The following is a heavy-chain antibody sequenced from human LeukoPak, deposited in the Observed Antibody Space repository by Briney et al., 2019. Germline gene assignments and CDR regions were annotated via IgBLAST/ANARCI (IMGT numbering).Heavy chain of an antibody. CDR1: GFTFSNYG. CDR3: AGGWDFGDY. CDR2: ISSDGSNK. J-gene: IGHJ4*02. Sequence: PGRSLRLSCAASGFTFSNYGMQWVRQAPGKGLEWVALISSDGSNKYYADPVNGQFTISRDNSKNTLYLQMDSLRTEDTALYYCAGGWDFGDYWGQGTLVTVSS. V-gene: IGHV3-30*03. D-gene: IGHD1-26*01.